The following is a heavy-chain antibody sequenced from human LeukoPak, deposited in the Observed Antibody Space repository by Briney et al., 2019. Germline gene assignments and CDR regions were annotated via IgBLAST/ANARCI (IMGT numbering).Heavy chain of an antibody. CDR3: AKGNGYYYDSSGYPSFDY. Sequence: GGSLRLSCAASGFTFSSYAMHWVRQAPGKGLEWVAVISYDGSNKYYADSVKGRFTISRDNSKNTLYLQMNSLRAEDTAVYYCAKGNGYYYDSSGYPSFDYWGQGTLVTVSS. J-gene: IGHJ4*02. D-gene: IGHD3-22*01. V-gene: IGHV3-30*04. CDR2: ISYDGSNK. CDR1: GFTFSSYA.